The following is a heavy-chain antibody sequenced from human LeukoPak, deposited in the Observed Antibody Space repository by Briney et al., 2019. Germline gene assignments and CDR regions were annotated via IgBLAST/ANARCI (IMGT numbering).Heavy chain of an antibody. J-gene: IGHJ4*02. Sequence: SETLSLTCAVYGGSFSGYYWSWIRQPPAKGLEWIGEINHSGSTNYNPSLKSRVTISVDTSKHQFSLKLSSVTAADTAVYYCARGATPTYYDFWSGLDYWGQGTPVTVSS. CDR3: ARGATPTYYDFWSGLDY. CDR1: GGSFSGYY. V-gene: IGHV4-34*01. D-gene: IGHD3-3*01. CDR2: INHSGST.